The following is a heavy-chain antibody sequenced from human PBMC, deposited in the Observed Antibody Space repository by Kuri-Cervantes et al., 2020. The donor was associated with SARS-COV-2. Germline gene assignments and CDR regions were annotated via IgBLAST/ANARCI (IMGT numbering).Heavy chain of an antibody. CDR1: GFLFSASA. CDR2: VRGKANNYAT. Sequence: GESLKISCEVSGFLFSASAIHWVRQGSGKGLEWVGRVRGKANNYATAYAASVKGRFTITRDDSKNMAYLQMNSLRTEDTAVYYCTTDLKPWRADYWGQGTLVTVSS. J-gene: IGHJ4*02. CDR3: TTDLKPWRADY. D-gene: IGHD3-3*01. V-gene: IGHV3-73*01.